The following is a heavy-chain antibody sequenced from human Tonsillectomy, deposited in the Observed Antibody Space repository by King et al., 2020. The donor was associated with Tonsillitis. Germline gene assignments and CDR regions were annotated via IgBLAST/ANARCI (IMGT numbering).Heavy chain of an antibody. CDR2: IWYDGSDT. CDR1: GFTFSNYA. J-gene: IGHJ6*03. V-gene: IGHV3-33*08. D-gene: IGHD1-26*01. CDR3: ARDRGLLELNSYSMNV. Sequence: VQLVESGGSVVQPGRSLRLSCAASGFTFSNYAMHWVRQAPGKGLEGVAVIWYDGSDTYYADSVKGRFTISRDNSKNTLYLQTNSLRAEDTAVYFCARDRGLLELNSYSMNVWGQGTTVTVPS.